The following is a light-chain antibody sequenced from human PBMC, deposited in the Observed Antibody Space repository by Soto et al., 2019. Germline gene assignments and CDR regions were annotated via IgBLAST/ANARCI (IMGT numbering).Light chain of an antibody. V-gene: IGLV2-14*03. CDR1: SSDIGYYNY. Sequence: QSALTQPASVSGSPGQSITISCTGSSSDIGYYNYVSWYQHHPGKAPQLIIFDVVNRPSGVSNRFSGSKSGNTASLTIFGLQAEDEADYYCLSYTSTTMSLFGTGTKLTVL. CDR3: LSYTSTTMSL. J-gene: IGLJ1*01. CDR2: DVV.